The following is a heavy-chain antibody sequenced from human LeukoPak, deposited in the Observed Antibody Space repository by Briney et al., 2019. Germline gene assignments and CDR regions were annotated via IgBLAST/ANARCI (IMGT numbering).Heavy chain of an antibody. D-gene: IGHD3-10*01. Sequence: ASVKVSCKASGGTFSSYAISWVRQAPGQGLEWMGGIIPIFGTANYAQKFQDRVTITADESTSTAYMELSSLRSEDTAVYYCARDRGEVLLDYWGQGTLVTVSS. CDR3: ARDRGEVLLDY. V-gene: IGHV1-69*13. CDR1: GGTFSSYA. J-gene: IGHJ4*02. CDR2: IIPIFGTA.